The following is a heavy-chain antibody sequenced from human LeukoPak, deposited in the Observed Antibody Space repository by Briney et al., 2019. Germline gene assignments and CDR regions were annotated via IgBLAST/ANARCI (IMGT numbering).Heavy chain of an antibody. D-gene: IGHD3-3*01. CDR2: ISGSGGST. CDR3: ANSPLGRSYYDFWSGYLAY. Sequence: PGGSLRLSCAASGFTFSSYAMSWVRQAPGKGLEWVSAISGSGGSTYYADSVEGRFTISRDNSKNTLYLQMNSLRAEDTAVYYCANSPLGRSYYDFWSGYLAYWGQGTLVTVSS. J-gene: IGHJ4*02. CDR1: GFTFSSYA. V-gene: IGHV3-23*01.